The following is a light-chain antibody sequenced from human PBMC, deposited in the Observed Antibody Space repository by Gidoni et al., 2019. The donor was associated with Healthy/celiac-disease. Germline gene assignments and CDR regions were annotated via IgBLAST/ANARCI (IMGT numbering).Light chain of an antibody. V-gene: IGLV1-47*01. CDR1: SSNIRSNY. CDR3: AAWDDSLSGPV. CDR2: RNN. J-gene: IGLJ3*02. Sequence: QSVLTQPPSASGTPGQRVTISCSGSSSNIRSNYVYWYQQLPGTPPKLLIYRNNQRPSGVPDRFSGSKSGTSASLAISGLRSEDEADYYCAAWDDSLSGPVFGGGTKLTVL.